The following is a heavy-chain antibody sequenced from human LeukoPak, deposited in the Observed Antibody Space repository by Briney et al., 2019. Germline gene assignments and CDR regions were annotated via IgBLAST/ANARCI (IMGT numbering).Heavy chain of an antibody. D-gene: IGHD6-13*01. CDR2: IYTSGST. CDR1: GGSISSGSYY. CDR3: ARAISSSWHHGGFDP. Sequence: PSQTLSLTCTVSGGSISSGSYYWSWIRQPAGKGLEWIGRIYTSGSTNYNPSLKSRVTMSVDTSKNQFSLKLSSVTAADTAVYYCARAISSSWHHGGFDPWGQGTLVTVSS. V-gene: IGHV4-61*02. J-gene: IGHJ5*02.